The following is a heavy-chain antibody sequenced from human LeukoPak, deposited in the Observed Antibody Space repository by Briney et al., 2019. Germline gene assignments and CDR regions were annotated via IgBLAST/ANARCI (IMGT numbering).Heavy chain of an antibody. Sequence: SETLSLTCTVSGGSISSHYWSWIRQPPGKGLEWIGYIYYSGSTNYSPSLKSRVTISVDTSKNQFSLKLSSVTAADTAVYYCARGGTARYGSGISWFDPWGQGTLVTVSS. J-gene: IGHJ5*02. CDR3: ARGGTARYGSGISWFDP. V-gene: IGHV4-59*11. D-gene: IGHD3-10*01. CDR1: GGSISSHY. CDR2: IYYSGST.